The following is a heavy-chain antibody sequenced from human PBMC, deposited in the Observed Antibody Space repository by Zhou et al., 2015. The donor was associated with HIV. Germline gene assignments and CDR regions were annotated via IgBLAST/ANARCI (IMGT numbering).Heavy chain of an antibody. D-gene: IGHD6-6*01. CDR3: ARDRGAARPDWRYFDL. CDR1: GYTFTDYY. J-gene: IGHJ2*01. Sequence: QVQLVQSGAEVKKPGASVRVSCKASGYTFTDYYLHWVRQAPGQGLEWMGRINPKSGGTKYAQKFQGSVTMTRDTPINTAYLELSRLRSDDTAVYYCARDRGAARPDWRYFDLWGRGTLVIVSS. V-gene: IGHV1-2*06. CDR2: INPKSGGT.